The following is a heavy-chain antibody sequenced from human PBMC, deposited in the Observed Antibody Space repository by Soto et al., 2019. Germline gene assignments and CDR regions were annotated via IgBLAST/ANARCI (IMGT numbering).Heavy chain of an antibody. CDR3: ARQSWRVPYNWFDP. J-gene: IGHJ5*02. Sequence: SETLSLTCTVSGGSISIYYWNWIRQPPGKGLEWIGYIYHNGSTKYNPSLKSRVTMSMDTSKKQLSLRMTSVTAADTGVYYCARQSWRVPYNWFDPWGLGTLVTVS. CDR1: GGSISIYY. V-gene: IGHV4-59*08. CDR2: IYHNGST. D-gene: IGHD3-3*01.